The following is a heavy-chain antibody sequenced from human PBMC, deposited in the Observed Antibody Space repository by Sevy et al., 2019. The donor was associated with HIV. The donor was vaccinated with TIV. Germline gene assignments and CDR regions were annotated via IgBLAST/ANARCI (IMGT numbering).Heavy chain of an antibody. CDR2: ISSSSSYI. CDR1: GFTFSSYS. V-gene: IGHV3-21*01. J-gene: IGHJ3*01. Sequence: GGSLGLSCAASGFTFSSYSMNWVRQAPGKGLEWVSSISSSSSYIYYADSVKGRFTISRDNAKNSLYLQMNSLRAEDTAVYYCARETLIVGATLPGFWGQGTMVTVSS. CDR3: ARETLIVGATLPGF. D-gene: IGHD1-26*01.